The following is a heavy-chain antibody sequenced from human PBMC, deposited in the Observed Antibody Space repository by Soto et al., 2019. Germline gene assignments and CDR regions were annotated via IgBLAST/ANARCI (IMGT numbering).Heavy chain of an antibody. D-gene: IGHD4-17*01. V-gene: IGHV3-48*01. CDR3: ARYYGDYYYYYYMDV. J-gene: IGHJ6*03. Sequence: GGSLRLSCAASGFTFSSYSMNWVRQAPGKGLEWVSYISSSSSTIYYADSVKGRFTISRDNAKNSLYLQMNSLRAEDTAVYYCARYYGDYYYYYYMDVWGKGTTVTVSS. CDR2: ISSSSSTI. CDR1: GFTFSSYS.